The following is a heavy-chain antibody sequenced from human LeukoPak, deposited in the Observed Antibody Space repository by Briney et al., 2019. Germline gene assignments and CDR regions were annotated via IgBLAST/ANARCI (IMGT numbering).Heavy chain of an antibody. CDR1: GFTFTSSG. Sequence: GGSLRLSCAASGFTFTSSGMNWVRQAPGKGLEWVSVIYSGGSTYYADSVKGRFTISRDNSKNTLYLQMDSLRAEDTAVYYCASLDDRLYYFDYWGQGTLVTVSS. D-gene: IGHD3-22*01. V-gene: IGHV3-53*01. CDR3: ASLDDRLYYFDY. CDR2: IYSGGST. J-gene: IGHJ4*02.